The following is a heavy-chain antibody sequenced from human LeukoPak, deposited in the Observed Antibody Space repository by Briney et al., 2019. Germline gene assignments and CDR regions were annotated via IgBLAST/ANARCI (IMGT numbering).Heavy chain of an antibody. CDR2: MNPNSGNT. Sequence: GASVKVSCKASGYTFTTYDINWVRQATGQGLEWMAWMNPNSGNTGYAQKFQGRVTMTRNTSISTAYMELRSLRSDDTAVYYCARGLGDGYSYYFDYWGQGTLVTVSS. J-gene: IGHJ4*02. V-gene: IGHV1-8*01. CDR1: GYTFTTYD. D-gene: IGHD5-24*01. CDR3: ARGLGDGYSYYFDY.